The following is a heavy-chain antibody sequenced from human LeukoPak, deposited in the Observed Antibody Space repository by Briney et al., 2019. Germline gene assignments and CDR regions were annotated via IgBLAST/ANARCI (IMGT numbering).Heavy chain of an antibody. V-gene: IGHV4-4*02. Sequence: SETLSLTCAVSGGSISSSNWWSWVRQPPGKGLEWIGEIYHSGSTNYNPSLKSRVTISVDKSKNQFSLKLSSVTAADTAVYYCARTPGYGGNFRYWYFDLWGRGTLVTVSS. D-gene: IGHD4-23*01. J-gene: IGHJ2*01. CDR1: GGSISSSNW. CDR3: ARTPGYGGNFRYWYFDL. CDR2: IYHSGST.